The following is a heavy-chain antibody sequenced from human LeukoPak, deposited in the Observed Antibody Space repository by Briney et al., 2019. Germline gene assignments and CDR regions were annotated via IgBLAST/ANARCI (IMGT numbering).Heavy chain of an antibody. CDR1: GFTFSRYE. J-gene: IGHJ4*02. CDR2: ISSSGSII. V-gene: IGHV3-48*03. Sequence: PRGSLRLSCAASGFTFSRYEMNWVRQAPGKGLEWVTYISSSGSIIYYADYVKGRFTVSRDNAKNSLYLQVASLRGDDTATYYCAREGNDYYYDQWGQGTLVTVSP. D-gene: IGHD3-16*01. CDR3: AREGNDYYYDQ.